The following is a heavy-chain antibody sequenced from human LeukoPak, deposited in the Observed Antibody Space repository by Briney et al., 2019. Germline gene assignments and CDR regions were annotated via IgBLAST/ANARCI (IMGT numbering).Heavy chain of an antibody. Sequence: GGSLRLSCAASGLTFSSYALAWVRQAPGKGLEWVSAISGSGGTTYYADSVKGHFTISRDNSKNTLYLQMNSLRAEDTAVYYCAKNFYGDYSFFFDYWGQGTLVTVSS. CDR1: GLTFSSYA. J-gene: IGHJ4*02. V-gene: IGHV3-23*01. D-gene: IGHD4-17*01. CDR3: AKNFYGDYSFFFDY. CDR2: ISGSGGTT.